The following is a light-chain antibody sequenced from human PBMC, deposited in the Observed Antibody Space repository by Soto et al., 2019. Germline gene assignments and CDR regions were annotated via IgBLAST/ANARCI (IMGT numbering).Light chain of an antibody. CDR2: AVS. V-gene: IGKV1-27*01. CDR3: QKYNSAPLT. Sequence: DVQMTQSPSSLSVSVGDRVTITCRASQVISNYLAWYQQKPGKPPQLLIYAVSTLQSGVPSPFSGSASGTEFTLTISSLQPEDVATYYCQKYNSAPLTFSQGTRLE. J-gene: IGKJ5*01. CDR1: QVISNY.